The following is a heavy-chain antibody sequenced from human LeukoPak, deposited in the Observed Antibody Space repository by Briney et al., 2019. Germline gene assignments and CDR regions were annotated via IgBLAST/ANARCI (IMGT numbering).Heavy chain of an antibody. Sequence: PEASVKVSCKASGYTFTSYDINWVRQATGQGLEWMGWMNPNNGNTGYAQKFQGRVTITRNTSISTAYMELSSLRSEDTAVYYCASRRAQGWNDAFDIWGQGTKVTVSS. V-gene: IGHV1-8*03. CDR3: ASRRAQGWNDAFDI. CDR2: MNPNNGNT. CDR1: GYTFTSYD. D-gene: IGHD1-1*01. J-gene: IGHJ3*02.